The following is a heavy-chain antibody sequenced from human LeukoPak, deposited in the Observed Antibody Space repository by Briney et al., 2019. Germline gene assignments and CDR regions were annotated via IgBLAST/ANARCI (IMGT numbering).Heavy chain of an antibody. CDR1: GFTFNTYG. CDR3: VKDYRSGSYMGHFDH. J-gene: IGHJ4*02. V-gene: IGHV3-30*02. CDR2: IRYDGSDK. Sequence: GGSLRLSCAASGFTFNTYGMHWVRQAPGKGLDWVAFIRYDGSDKYYADSVKGRFTISRDNSKNTLYLQMNSLRAEDSAVYYRVKDYRSGSYMGHFDHWGQGTLVTVSS. D-gene: IGHD6-19*01.